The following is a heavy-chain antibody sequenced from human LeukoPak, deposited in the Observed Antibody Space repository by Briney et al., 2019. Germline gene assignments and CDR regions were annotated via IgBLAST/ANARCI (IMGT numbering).Heavy chain of an antibody. Sequence: GGSLRLSCAASGFTFSGSAIHWVRQASGKGLEWVARIKSRTNNYATAYAASVRGRFTISRDDSKNTAYLQMNSLKTEDTAVYYCTRLLEGQFKFDPWGQRTLVTVSS. V-gene: IGHV3-73*01. CDR3: TRLLEGQFKFDP. CDR2: IKSRTNNYAT. CDR1: GFTFSGSA. J-gene: IGHJ5*02. D-gene: IGHD1-26*01.